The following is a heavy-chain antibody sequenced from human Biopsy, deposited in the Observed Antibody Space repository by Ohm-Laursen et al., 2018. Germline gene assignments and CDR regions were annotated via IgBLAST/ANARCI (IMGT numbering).Heavy chain of an antibody. Sequence: SLRLSCAASGFGVYAMHWVRQPPGKGLERLAVIAYDGSNKYYAEPVKGRFTISRDRSRDTVHLQMNSLRYEDTALYYCAKDGGQWLGGAFDIWGHGTMVSVSS. V-gene: IGHV3-30*18. CDR2: IAYDGSNK. CDR1: GFGVYA. J-gene: IGHJ3*02. D-gene: IGHD6-19*01. CDR3: AKDGGQWLGGAFDI.